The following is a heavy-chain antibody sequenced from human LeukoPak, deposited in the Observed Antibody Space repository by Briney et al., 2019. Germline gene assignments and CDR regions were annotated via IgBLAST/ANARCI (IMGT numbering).Heavy chain of an antibody. Sequence: SVKVSCKAFGGSFSSEAISWVRQAPGQGLEWMVGIIPIFGTANYAQKLQGRVTITTDESTSTAYMEVRSLRSEDTAVYYCGRKAGDCGGGSCYSIDYWGQGTLVTVSS. CDR3: GRKAGDCGGGSCYSIDY. CDR1: GGSFSSEA. V-gene: IGHV1-69*05. J-gene: IGHJ4*02. CDR2: IIPIFGTA. D-gene: IGHD2-15*01.